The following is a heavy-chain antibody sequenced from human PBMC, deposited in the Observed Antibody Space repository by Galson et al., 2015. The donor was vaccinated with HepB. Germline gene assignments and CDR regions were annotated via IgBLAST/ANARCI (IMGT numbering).Heavy chain of an antibody. CDR2: IIPIFGTA. J-gene: IGHJ6*03. V-gene: IGHV1-69*13. Sequence: SVKVSCKASGGTFSSYAISWVRQAPGQGLEWMGGIIPIFGTANYAQKFQGRVTITADESTSTAYMELSSLRSEDTAVYYCARDSVVVPAAIEPNYYYMDVWGKGTTVTVSS. CDR1: GGTFSSYA. D-gene: IGHD2-2*01. CDR3: ARDSVVVPAAIEPNYYYMDV.